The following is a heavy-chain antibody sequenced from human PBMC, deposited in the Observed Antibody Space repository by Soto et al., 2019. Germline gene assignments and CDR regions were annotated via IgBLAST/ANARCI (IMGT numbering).Heavy chain of an antibody. CDR2: ISGSGGST. CDR3: AKITERQWLLSGYFDY. Sequence: GYLRLTYAASGFTFRRYDMRWVRQAPGKGLEWVSAISGSGGSTYYADSVKGRFTISRDNSKNTLYLQMNSLRAEDTAVYYCAKITERQWLLSGYFDYWGQGSPVTVSS. CDR1: GFTFRRYD. J-gene: IGHJ4*02. V-gene: IGHV3-23*01. D-gene: IGHD3-3*01.